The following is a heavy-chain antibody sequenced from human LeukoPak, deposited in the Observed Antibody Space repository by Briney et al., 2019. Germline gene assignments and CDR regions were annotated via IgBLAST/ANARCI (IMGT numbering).Heavy chain of an antibody. CDR3: AKDLYSSGWSPLQH. CDR1: GFTFSSYW. V-gene: IGHV3-7*01. Sequence: GGSLRLSCAASGFTFSSYWMSWVRQAPGKGLEWVANIKQDGSEKYYVDSVKGRFTISRDNAKNSLYLQMNSLRAEDTAVYYCAKDLYSSGWSPLQHWGQGTLVTVSS. CDR2: IKQDGSEK. J-gene: IGHJ1*01. D-gene: IGHD6-19*01.